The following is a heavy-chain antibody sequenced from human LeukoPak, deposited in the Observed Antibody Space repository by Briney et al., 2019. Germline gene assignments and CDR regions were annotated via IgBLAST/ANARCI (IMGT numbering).Heavy chain of an antibody. CDR2: ISNTGDHI. CDR3: ARGAGVGSYVPFDL. Sequence: GGSLRLSCAASGLIFSRFSMNWVRQAPGRGLEWVSSISNTGDHIYYADSLQGRFTISRDNAKNSLFLQMDSLRVDDTAVYYCARGAGVGSYVPFDLWGLGTLVAVSS. V-gene: IGHV3-21*01. CDR1: GLIFSRFS. J-gene: IGHJ4*02. D-gene: IGHD3-16*01.